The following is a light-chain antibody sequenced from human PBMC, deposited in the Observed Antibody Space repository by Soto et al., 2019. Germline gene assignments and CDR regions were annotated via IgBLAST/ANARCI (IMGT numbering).Light chain of an antibody. Sequence: IRMTQSPSTLSASVGDRVTITYRASQSISSWLAWYQQKPGKAPKPLIYAASSLQSGVPSRFSGSGSGTDFTLTISSLQPEDFATYYCQQSYSTSWTFGQGTKVDIK. CDR1: QSISSW. J-gene: IGKJ1*01. V-gene: IGKV1-39*01. CDR3: QQSYSTSWT. CDR2: AAS.